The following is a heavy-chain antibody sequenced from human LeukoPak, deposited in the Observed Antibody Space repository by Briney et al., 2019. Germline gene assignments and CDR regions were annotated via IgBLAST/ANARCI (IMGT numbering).Heavy chain of an antibody. J-gene: IGHJ4*02. Sequence: GGSLRLTCAASGFTFSGYAMSWVRQAPGKGMEWVGRSQTTKPNSCTTEYAASVKGRFTNSRDDSKNSLYLQLNSLKTEDTAVYYCARVVTTSSGWYHFDNWGQGTLVTVSS. D-gene: IGHD6-13*01. CDR1: GFTFSGYA. V-gene: IGHV3-72*01. CDR3: ARVVTTSSGWYHFDN. CDR2: SQTTKPNSCTT.